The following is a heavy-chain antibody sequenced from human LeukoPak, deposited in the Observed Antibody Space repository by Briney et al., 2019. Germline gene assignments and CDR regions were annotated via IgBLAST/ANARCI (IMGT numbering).Heavy chain of an antibody. CDR2: ISGGGGST. CDR3: AKDLIQQQLVYFDY. CDR1: GFSFSSDI. Sequence: GGSLRLSCAASGFSFSSDIMSWVRQAPGKGLEWVSAISGGGGSTYYADSVKGRFTISRDNSKNTLYLQMNSLRAEDTAIYYCAKDLIQQQLVYFDYWGQGTLVTVSS. D-gene: IGHD6-13*01. J-gene: IGHJ4*02. V-gene: IGHV3-23*01.